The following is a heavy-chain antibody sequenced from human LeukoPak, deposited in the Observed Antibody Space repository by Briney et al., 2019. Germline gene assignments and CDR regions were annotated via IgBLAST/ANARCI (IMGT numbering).Heavy chain of an antibody. CDR2: ISSSSSTI. CDR3: AKWPTAAGLNYFDY. D-gene: IGHD6-13*01. V-gene: IGHV3-48*01. CDR1: GFTFSSYS. J-gene: IGHJ4*02. Sequence: GGSLRLSCAASGFTFSSYSMNWVRQAPGKGLEWVSYISSSSSTIYYADSVKGRFTISRDNSKNTLYLQMNSLRAEDTAIYYCAKWPTAAGLNYFDYWGQGTLVTVSS.